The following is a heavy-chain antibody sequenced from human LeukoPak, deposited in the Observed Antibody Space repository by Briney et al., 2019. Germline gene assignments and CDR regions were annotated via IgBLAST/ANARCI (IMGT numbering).Heavy chain of an antibody. Sequence: GGSLRLSCAASGFNFSSYAMSWVRQAPGKGLDWVSAISGSCGSTLYADSVKGRFTISRDNSKNTLYLQMNSLRAEDTAVYYCAKDGERYSYMPDYWGQGTLVSV. V-gene: IGHV3-23*01. CDR2: ISGSCGST. CDR3: AKDGERYSYMPDY. CDR1: GFNFSSYA. D-gene: IGHD5-18*01. J-gene: IGHJ4*02.